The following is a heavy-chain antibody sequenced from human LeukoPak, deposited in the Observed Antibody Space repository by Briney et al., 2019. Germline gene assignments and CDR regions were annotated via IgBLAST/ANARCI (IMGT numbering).Heavy chain of an antibody. D-gene: IGHD3-3*01. CDR3: ARDGGFLEWLLYGGLDY. J-gene: IGHJ4*02. V-gene: IGHV3-64*01. Sequence: GGSLRLSCAASGFTFSSYAMHWVRQAPGKGLEYVSAISSKGGSTYYANSVKGRFTISRDNSKNTLYLQMGSLRAEDMAVYYCARDGGFLEWLLYGGLDYWGQGTLVTVSS. CDR1: GFTFSSYA. CDR2: ISSKGGST.